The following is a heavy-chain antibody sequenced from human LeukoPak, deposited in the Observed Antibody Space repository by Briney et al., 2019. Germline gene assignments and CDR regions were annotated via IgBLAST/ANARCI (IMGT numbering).Heavy chain of an antibody. D-gene: IGHD2-15*01. Sequence: SETLSLTCAVYGGSFSGYYWSWIRQPPGKGLEWIGEINHSGSTNYNPSLKSRVTISVDTSKNQFSLKLSSVTAADTAVYYCASRVLGGYWGQGTLVTVSS. J-gene: IGHJ4*02. CDR3: ASRVLGGY. V-gene: IGHV4-34*01. CDR1: GGSFSGYY. CDR2: INHSGST.